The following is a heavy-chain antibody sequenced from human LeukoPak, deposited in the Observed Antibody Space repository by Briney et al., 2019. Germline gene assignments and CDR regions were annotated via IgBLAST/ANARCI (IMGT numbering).Heavy chain of an antibody. D-gene: IGHD4-17*01. CDR3: ARVHGDGNYYYYGMDV. J-gene: IGHJ6*02. V-gene: IGHV4-39*07. Sequence: SETLSLTCTVSGGSISSSSYYWGWIRQPPGKGLEWIGTIYYSGSTYYNPSLKSRVTLSVDKSKNQFSLKLSSVTAADTAVYYCARVHGDGNYYYYGMDVWGQGTTVTVSS. CDR1: GGSISSSSYY. CDR2: IYYSGST.